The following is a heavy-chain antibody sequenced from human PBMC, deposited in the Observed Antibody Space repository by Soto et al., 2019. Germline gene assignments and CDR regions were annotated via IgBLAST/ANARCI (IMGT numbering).Heavy chain of an antibody. CDR2: ISYDGSNK. J-gene: IGHJ4*02. D-gene: IGHD5-18*01. CDR3: ARGLVDTAMETFDY. CDR1: GFTFSSYA. Sequence: GGSLRLSCAASGFTFSSYAMHWVRQAPGKGLEWVAFISYDGSNKYYADSVKGRFTISRDNSKNTLYLQMNSLRAEDTAVYYSARGLVDTAMETFDYWGQGTLVTVSS. V-gene: IGHV3-30-3*01.